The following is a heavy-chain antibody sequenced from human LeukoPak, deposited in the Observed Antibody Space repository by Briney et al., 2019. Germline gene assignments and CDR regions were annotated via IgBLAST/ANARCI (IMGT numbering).Heavy chain of an antibody. V-gene: IGHV1-18*01. CDR1: GYTFTSYG. J-gene: IGHJ3*02. CDR2: ISAYNGNT. CDR3: ARTRTAIQIEEAFDI. D-gene: IGHD2-21*02. Sequence: GASVKVSCKASGYTFTSYGISWVRQAPGQGLEWMGWISAYNGNTNYAQKLQGRVTMTTDTSTSTAYMELRSLRSDDTAVYYCARTRTAIQIEEAFDIWGQGTMVTVSS.